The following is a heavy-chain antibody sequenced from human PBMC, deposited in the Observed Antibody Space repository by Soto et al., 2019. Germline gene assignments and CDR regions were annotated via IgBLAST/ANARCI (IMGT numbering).Heavy chain of an antibody. D-gene: IGHD3-9*01. J-gene: IGHJ4*02. Sequence: XGPTLLTPSQTLSLTCTFSLFSLSSSAVGVAWIRQPPGKALEWLALIYWDDGKRYSPSLKTRLNISHDTSKNQVVLTLTNVDPVDTATYYCPHRPDYDISTGYYPFDYRGQGSLVTVSS. CDR1: LFSLSSSAVG. V-gene: IGHV2-5*02. CDR3: PHRPDYDISTGYYPFDY. CDR2: IYWDDGK.